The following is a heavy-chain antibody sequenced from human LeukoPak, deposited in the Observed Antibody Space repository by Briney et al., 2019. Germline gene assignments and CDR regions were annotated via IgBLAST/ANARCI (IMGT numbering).Heavy chain of an antibody. CDR3: AKGVWFGESHYMDV. V-gene: IGHV4-61*01. D-gene: IGHD3-10*01. J-gene: IGHJ6*03. CDR1: GGSISSGSYY. CDR2: IYYSGST. Sequence: PSQTLSLTCTVSGGSISSGSYYWSWIRQPPGKGLEWIGYIYYSGSTNYNPSLKSRVTISVDTSKNQFSLKLSSVTAADTAVYYCAKGVWFGESHYMDVWSKGTTVTISS.